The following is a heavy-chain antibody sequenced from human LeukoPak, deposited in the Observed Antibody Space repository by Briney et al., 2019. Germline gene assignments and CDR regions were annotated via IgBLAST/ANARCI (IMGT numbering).Heavy chain of an antibody. CDR2: IYYSGST. V-gene: IGHV4-31*03. CDR1: GGSISSGGYY. CDR3: ARVGDHYYYGMDV. Sequence: SETLSLTCTVSGGSISSGGYYWSWIRQHPGKGLEWIGYIYYSGSTYYNPSLKSRVTISVDTSKNQFSLKLSSVTAADTAVYYCARVGDHYYYGMDVWGQGTTVTVSS. D-gene: IGHD3-16*01. J-gene: IGHJ6*02.